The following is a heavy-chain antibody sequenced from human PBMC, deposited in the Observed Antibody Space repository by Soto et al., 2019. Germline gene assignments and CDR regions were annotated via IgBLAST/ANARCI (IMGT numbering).Heavy chain of an antibody. CDR3: SKLVVVAATPGRFDI. V-gene: IGHV3-23*01. D-gene: IGHD2-15*01. Sequence: EVQLLESGGDLVQPGGSLRLSCAASGFTFRSYAMNWVRQAPGKGLEWVSTISGSAGRTYYADSVKGRFTISRDNSKNMLYLQMNTLRAEDTAVYYCSKLVVVAATPGRFDIWVQGTLVTVSS. J-gene: IGHJ3*02. CDR1: GFTFRSYA. CDR2: ISGSAGRT.